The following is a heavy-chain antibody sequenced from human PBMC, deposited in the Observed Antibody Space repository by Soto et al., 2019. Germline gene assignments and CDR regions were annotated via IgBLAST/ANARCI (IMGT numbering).Heavy chain of an antibody. V-gene: IGHV2-70*11. CDR2: IDWDDHT. J-gene: IGHJ3*01. CDR1: GFSLTTTGMC. Sequence: GSGPTLVNPTQTLTLTCTFSGFSLTTTGMCVSWIRQPPGKALEWLARIDWDDHTYYSTSLKTRLTVSKDTSKNQVVLTMTNMDPVDTATYYCARIAVGTRCYAEGDGAFDVWGQGTKVTVSS. D-gene: IGHD2-2*01. CDR3: ARIAVGTRCYAEGDGAFDV.